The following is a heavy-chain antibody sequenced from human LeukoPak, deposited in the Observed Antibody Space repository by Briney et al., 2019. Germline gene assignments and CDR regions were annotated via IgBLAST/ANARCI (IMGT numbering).Heavy chain of an antibody. D-gene: IGHD3-22*01. V-gene: IGHV3-21*01. CDR2: ISSSSSYI. J-gene: IGHJ4*02. CDR1: GFTFSSYS. CDR3: AGQGGIVVVPRPFDY. Sequence: GGSLRLSCAASGFTFSSYSMNWVRQAPGKGLEWVSSISSSSSYIYYADSVKGRFTISRDNAKNSLYLQMNSLRAEDTAVYYCAGQGGIVVVPRPFDYWGQGTLVTVSS.